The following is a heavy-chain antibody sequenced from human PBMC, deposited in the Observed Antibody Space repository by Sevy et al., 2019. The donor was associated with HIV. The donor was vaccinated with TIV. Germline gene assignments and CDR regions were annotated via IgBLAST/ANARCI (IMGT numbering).Heavy chain of an antibody. J-gene: IGHJ6*02. CDR2: ISWNSCGI. CDR1: GFTFDDYG. V-gene: IGHV3-9*01. D-gene: IGHD2-2*01. CDR3: VKDKESGVIIPAAMAFYGMDV. Sequence: GGSLRLSCAASGFTFDDYGMHWIRQTPGKGLEWVSSISWNSCGIAYAASVKGRFTISRDNAKNSLYLQMNSLRAVDTGLYYCVKDKESGVIIPAAMAFYGMDVWGQGTTVTVSS.